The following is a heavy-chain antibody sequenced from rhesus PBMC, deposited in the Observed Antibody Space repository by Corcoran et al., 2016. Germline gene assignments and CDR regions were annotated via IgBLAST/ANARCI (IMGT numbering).Heavy chain of an antibody. J-gene: IGHJ4*01. CDR1: GFTFSNST. CDR2: IRSKTKNYET. D-gene: IGHD3-16*01. Sequence: EVLLVESGGGLVQPGGSLRLSCVASGFTFSNSTIHWVRQASGKGIEWVGRIRSKTKNYETVYAASVKDRFTISRDDSRNTLYLQMNFLMSEDTAIYFCARDSIFDYWGQGVLVTVSS. V-gene: IGHV3-118*01. CDR3: ARDSIFDY.